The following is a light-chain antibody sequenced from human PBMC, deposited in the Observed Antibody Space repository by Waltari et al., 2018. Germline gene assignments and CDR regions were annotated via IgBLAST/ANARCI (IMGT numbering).Light chain of an antibody. CDR2: RAS. CDR1: QSVTSN. V-gene: IGKV3-15*01. CDR3: HQYNDWPRT. Sequence: EIVMTQSPVTLSVSPGERATLSCSASQSVTSNLAWYQQKPGQAPRLLIYRASTRATGFPARFSGSWSGTEFTLTISRLQPEDFAVYHCHQYNDWPRTFGQGTKVEIK. J-gene: IGKJ1*01.